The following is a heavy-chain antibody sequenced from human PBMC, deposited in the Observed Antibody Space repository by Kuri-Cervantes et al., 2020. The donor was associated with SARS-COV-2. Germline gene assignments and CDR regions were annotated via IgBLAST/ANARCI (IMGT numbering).Heavy chain of an antibody. D-gene: IGHD5-12*01. CDR1: GYTLTELS. CDR2: FDPEDGET. CDR3: ARDLGRRGYDYIDGDY. V-gene: IGHV1-24*01. J-gene: IGHJ4*02. Sequence: ASVKVSCKVSGYTLTELSMHWVRQAPGKGLEWMGGFDPEDGETIYAQKFQGRVTMTEDTSTDTAYMELSSLRSEDTAVYYCARDLGRRGYDYIDGDYWGQGTLVTVSS.